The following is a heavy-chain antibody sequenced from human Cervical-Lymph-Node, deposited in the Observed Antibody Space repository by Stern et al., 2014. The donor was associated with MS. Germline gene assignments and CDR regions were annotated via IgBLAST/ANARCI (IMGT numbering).Heavy chain of an antibody. CDR2: SYYSGTT. V-gene: IGHV4-31*03. J-gene: IGHJ4*02. D-gene: IGHD5-18*01. CDR1: GGSISRGGFY. CDR3: ARGGQSLQLWYY. Sequence: QVQLQESGPGLVKPSPTLSLTCTVSGGSISRGGFYWSRLRQHPGKGLEWIGYSYYSGTTYYNPSLKSRVTIAVDTSKNQFSLKLSSVTAADTAVYYCARGGQSLQLWYYWGQGTLVTVSS.